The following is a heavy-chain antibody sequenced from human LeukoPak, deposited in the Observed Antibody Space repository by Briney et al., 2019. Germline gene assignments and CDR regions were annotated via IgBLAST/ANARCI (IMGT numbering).Heavy chain of an antibody. CDR3: ARVYCSGGSCYEFDF. J-gene: IGHJ4*02. CDR2: INPRDGST. V-gene: IGHV1-46*03. D-gene: IGHD2-15*01. Sequence: ASVTVSCKASGYTFTRYGISWVRQAPGQGLEWMGIINPRDGSTSYAQKFQGRVTVTRDTSTSTVYMELSSLRSEDTAVYYCARVYCSGGSCYEFDFWGQGTLVTVSS. CDR1: GYTFTRYG.